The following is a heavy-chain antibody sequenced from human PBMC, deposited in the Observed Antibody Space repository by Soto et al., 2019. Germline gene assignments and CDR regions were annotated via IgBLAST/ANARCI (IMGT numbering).Heavy chain of an antibody. V-gene: IGHV1-2*04. CDR2: INPNSGGT. D-gene: IGHD4-17*01. CDR3: ARVYGDVSFYYSVMDV. J-gene: IGHJ6*02. Sequence: QVQLVQSGAEVKKPGASVKVSCKASGYTFTGYYMHWVRQAPGQGLEWMGWINPNSGGTNYALKFQGWVTMTRDTSISTAYMELSRLRSDDTAVYYCARVYGDVSFYYSVMDVWGQGTTVTASS. CDR1: GYTFTGYY.